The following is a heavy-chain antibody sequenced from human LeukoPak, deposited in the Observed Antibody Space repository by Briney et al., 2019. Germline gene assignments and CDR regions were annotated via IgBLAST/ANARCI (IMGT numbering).Heavy chain of an antibody. D-gene: IGHD4-23*01. V-gene: IGHV1-18*01. CDR1: GYTFTSYG. CDR2: ISAYNGNT. J-gene: IGHJ4*02. Sequence: GASVTVSCKASGYTFTSYGISWVRQAPGQGLEWMGWISAYNGNTNYAQKLQGRVTMTTDTSTSTAYMELRSLRSDDTAVYYCARDPAYDYGGDTFDYWGQGTLVTVSS. CDR3: ARDPAYDYGGDTFDY.